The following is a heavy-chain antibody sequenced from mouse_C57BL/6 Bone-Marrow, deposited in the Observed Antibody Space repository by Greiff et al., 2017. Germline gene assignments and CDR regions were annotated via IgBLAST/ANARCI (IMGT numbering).Heavy chain of an antibody. J-gene: IGHJ3*01. Sequence: VQLKESGAELVRPGASVKLSCTASGFNIKDAYMHWVKQRPEQGLEWIGWIDPENGDTEYASKFQGKATITADTSSNTAYLQLSSLTSEDTAVYYCTTDYGRGFAYWGQGTLVTVSA. CDR3: TTDYGRGFAY. D-gene: IGHD1-1*01. V-gene: IGHV14-4*01. CDR2: IDPENGDT. CDR1: GFNIKDAY.